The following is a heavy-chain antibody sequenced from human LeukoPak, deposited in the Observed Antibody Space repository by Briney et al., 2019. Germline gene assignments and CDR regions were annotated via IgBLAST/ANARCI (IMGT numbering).Heavy chain of an antibody. CDR3: ARDGNRALGAFDV. J-gene: IGHJ3*01. CDR2: ISSSGSTI. V-gene: IGHV3-48*03. D-gene: IGHD1-14*01. CDR1: GFTFSSYE. Sequence: GGSLRLSCAASGFTFSSYEMNWVRQAPGKGLEWVSYISSSGSTIYYADSVKGRFTISRDNAKNSLYLQMNSLRAEDTAVYYCARDGNRALGAFDVWGQGTMVTVSS.